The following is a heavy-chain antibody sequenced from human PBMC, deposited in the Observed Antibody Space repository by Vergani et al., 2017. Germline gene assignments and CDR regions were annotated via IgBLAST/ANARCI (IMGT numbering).Heavy chain of an antibody. Sequence: QMQLVQSGPEVKKPGTSVKVSCKASGFTFTSSAMQWVRQARGQRLEWIGWIVVGSGNTHYAQKFQERVTITRDMSTSTAYMELSSLRSEDTAVYYCAADSGMATITGWYFDLWGRGTLVTVSS. CDR1: GFTFTSSA. CDR2: IVVGSGNT. D-gene: IGHD5-24*01. J-gene: IGHJ2*01. V-gene: IGHV1-58*02. CDR3: AADSGMATITGWYFDL.